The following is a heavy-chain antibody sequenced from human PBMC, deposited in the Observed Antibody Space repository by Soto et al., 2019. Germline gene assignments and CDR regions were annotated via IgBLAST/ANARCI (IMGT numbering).Heavy chain of an antibody. D-gene: IGHD4-17*01. CDR2: ISFSGSTK. CDR1: GFNFSSYE. J-gene: IGHJ6*02. Sequence: GGSLRLSCAASGFNFSSYEMNWVRQAPGKGLEWISYISFSGSTKDYADSVKGRFTISRDNAKNSLFLQMNSLRAEDTAVYYCARDPPRFYYNGMDVWGQGTTVTVSS. CDR3: ARDPPRFYYNGMDV. V-gene: IGHV3-48*03.